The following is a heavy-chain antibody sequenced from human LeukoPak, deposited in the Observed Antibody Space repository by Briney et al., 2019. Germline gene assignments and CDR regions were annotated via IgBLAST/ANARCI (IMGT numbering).Heavy chain of an antibody. CDR3: ARDFGGIVLASDAFDI. Sequence: ASVKVSCKASGYTFTSYYMHWVRQAPGQGLEWMGIMNPSGGSTSYAQKFQGRVTMTRDTSTSTVYMELSSLRSEDTAVYYCARDFGGIVLASDAFDIWGQGTMVTVSS. J-gene: IGHJ3*02. CDR1: GYTFTSYY. CDR2: MNPSGGST. D-gene: IGHD2-8*01. V-gene: IGHV1-46*01.